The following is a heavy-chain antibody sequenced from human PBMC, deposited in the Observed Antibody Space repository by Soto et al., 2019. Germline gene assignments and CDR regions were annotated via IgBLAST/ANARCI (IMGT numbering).Heavy chain of an antibody. Sequence: QVQLVESGGGLVKPGGSLRLSCAASGFTFSDYFMAWIRQAPGKGLEWIAYISRNSRYTNFADSVRGRFTISRDNAKNSLYLQMNYLSAEDTAVYYCATNYQEPSDDAFDVWGQGTMVTVSS. J-gene: IGHJ3*01. D-gene: IGHD2-2*01. V-gene: IGHV3-11*06. CDR1: GFTFSDYF. CDR2: ISRNSRYT. CDR3: ATNYQEPSDDAFDV.